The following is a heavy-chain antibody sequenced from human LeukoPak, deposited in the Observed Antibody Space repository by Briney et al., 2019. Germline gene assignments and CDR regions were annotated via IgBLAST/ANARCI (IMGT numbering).Heavy chain of an antibody. J-gene: IGHJ4*02. V-gene: IGHV4-59*08. CDR2: YYYSGST. CDR3: ARVLVDCSGGSCYYFDY. Sequence: NPSETLSLTCTVSGGSISSYYRSWIRQPPGKGLEGLGYYYYSGSTNYNPSLKSRVTISVDASKNQFSLKLSSVTAADTAVYYCARVLVDCSGGSCYYFDYWGQGTLVTVSS. CDR1: GGSISSYY. D-gene: IGHD2-15*01.